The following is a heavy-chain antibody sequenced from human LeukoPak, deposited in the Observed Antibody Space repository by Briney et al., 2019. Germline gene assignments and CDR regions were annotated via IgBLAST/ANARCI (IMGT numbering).Heavy chain of an antibody. Sequence: SETLSLTCTASGGSISTTYWTWIRQPPGKGLEWIGSIYYSGSTNYNPSLKSRVTISVDTSKNQFSLKLSSVTAADTAVYYCARDSSGWYRWFDPWGQGTLVTVSS. V-gene: IGHV4-59*01. CDR3: ARDSSGWYRWFDP. CDR1: GGSISTTY. D-gene: IGHD6-19*01. J-gene: IGHJ5*02. CDR2: IYYSGST.